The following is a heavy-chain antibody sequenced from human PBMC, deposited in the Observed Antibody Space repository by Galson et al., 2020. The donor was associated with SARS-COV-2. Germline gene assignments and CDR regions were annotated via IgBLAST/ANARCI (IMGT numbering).Heavy chain of an antibody. D-gene: IGHD6-19*01. V-gene: IGHV3-30*18. CDR2: ISYDGSNK. CDR1: GFTFSSYG. CDR3: AKVHQYSSGLLSDY. Sequence: GGSLRLSCAASGFTFSSYGMHWVRQAPGKGLEWVAVISYDGSNKYYADSVKGRFTISRDNSKNTLYLQMNSLRAEDTAVYYCAKVHQYSSGLLSDYWGQGTLVTVSS. J-gene: IGHJ4*02.